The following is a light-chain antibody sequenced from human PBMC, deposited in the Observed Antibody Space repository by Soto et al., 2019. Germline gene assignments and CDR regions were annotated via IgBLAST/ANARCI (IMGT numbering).Light chain of an antibody. V-gene: IGKV3-20*01. CDR1: QSVSSSY. J-gene: IGKJ1*01. CDR2: GAS. Sequence: EIVLTQSPGTLSLSPGERATLSCRASQSVSSSYLAWNQQKPGQAPRLLIYGASSRATGIPDRFSGSGSGADFTLTISRLEPEDFAVFYCQQYETSPWTFGQGTKVDIK. CDR3: QQYETSPWT.